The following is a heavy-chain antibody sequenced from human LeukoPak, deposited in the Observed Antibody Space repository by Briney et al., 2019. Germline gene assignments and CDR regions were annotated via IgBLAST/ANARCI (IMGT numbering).Heavy chain of an antibody. CDR3: ARGDYYDSSGLFDY. CDR1: GGTFSSYA. V-gene: IGHV1-69*13. Sequence: EASVKVSCEASGGTFSSYAISWVRQSPGQGLEWMRGIIPIFGTANYAQKFQGRVTITADESTSTAYMELSSLRSEDTAVYYCARGDYYDSSGLFDYWGQGTLVTVSS. J-gene: IGHJ4*02. D-gene: IGHD3-22*01. CDR2: IIPIFGTA.